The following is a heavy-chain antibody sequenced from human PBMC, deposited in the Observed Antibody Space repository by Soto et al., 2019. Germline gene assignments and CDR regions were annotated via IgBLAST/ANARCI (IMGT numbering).Heavy chain of an antibody. V-gene: IGHV4-59*01. CDR1: GGSSSRDY. J-gene: IGHJ4*02. CDR3: ARVRGSYLDY. CDR2: VYYSGST. D-gene: IGHD3-16*02. Sequence: SETLSIMGAGPGGSSSRDYCSWVLGPLGKGVRRIGYVYYSGSTNYKPSIKCRVTISVDTSKNQFSLKLSSVNAAATAVYYCARVRGSYLDYWGQGTLVTVSS.